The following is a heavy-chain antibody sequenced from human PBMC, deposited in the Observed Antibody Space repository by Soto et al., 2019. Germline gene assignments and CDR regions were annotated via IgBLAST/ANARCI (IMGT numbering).Heavy chain of an antibody. CDR2: MNPNSGNT. CDR3: ARDRQLGYCSSTSCSHCFDP. CDR1: GYTFTSYD. J-gene: IGHJ5*02. Sequence: APVKVSCKASGYTFTSYDINWVRHATGQGLEWMGWMNPNSGNTGYAQKFQGRVTMTRNTSTSTAYMELSSLRSEDTAVYYCARDRQLGYCSSTSCSHCFDPWGQGTLVTVSS. V-gene: IGHV1-8*01. D-gene: IGHD2-2*01.